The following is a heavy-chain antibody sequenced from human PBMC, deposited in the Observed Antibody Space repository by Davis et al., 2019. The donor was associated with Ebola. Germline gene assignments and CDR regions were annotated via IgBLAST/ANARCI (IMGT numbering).Heavy chain of an antibody. CDR2: ISTRSSNI. Sequence: GESLKISCVASGFTFSSYSFNWVRQAPGKGLEWISYISTRSSNIYYADSVKGRFTISRDNAKNSLYLHMNSLRDDDTAVYYCARALGPTEYYGMDVWGQGTTVTVSS. D-gene: IGHD1-26*01. CDR1: GFTFSSYS. CDR3: ARALGPTEYYGMDV. V-gene: IGHV3-48*02. J-gene: IGHJ6*02.